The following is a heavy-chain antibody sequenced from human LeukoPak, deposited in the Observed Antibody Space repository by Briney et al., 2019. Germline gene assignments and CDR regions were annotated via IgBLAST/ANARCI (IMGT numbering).Heavy chain of an antibody. CDR3: VSQSGENF. J-gene: IGHJ4*02. D-gene: IGHD3-16*01. Sequence: WGSLTLSCGVSGVTFSRYRLSWVRQAPRQGLELVANIKQDGSEKYYVDSVKGRFTIFRDNATNSLYLQMNSLRAEDTAVYYCVSQSGENFWGQGTLVTVSS. V-gene: IGHV3-7*02. CDR2: IKQDGSEK. CDR1: GVTFSRYR.